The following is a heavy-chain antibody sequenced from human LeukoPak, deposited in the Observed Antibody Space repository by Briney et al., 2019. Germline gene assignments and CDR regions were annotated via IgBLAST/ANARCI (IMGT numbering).Heavy chain of an antibody. Sequence: GSLRLSCAASGFTFSSYAMHWVRQAPGKGLEWVAVISYDGSNKYYADSVKGRFTISRDNSKNTLYLQMNSLRAEDTAVYYCARDPHYSGSYPYYFDYWGQGTLVTVSS. V-gene: IGHV3-30-3*01. CDR1: GFTFSSYA. D-gene: IGHD1-26*01. CDR3: ARDPHYSGSYPYYFDY. CDR2: ISYDGSNK. J-gene: IGHJ4*02.